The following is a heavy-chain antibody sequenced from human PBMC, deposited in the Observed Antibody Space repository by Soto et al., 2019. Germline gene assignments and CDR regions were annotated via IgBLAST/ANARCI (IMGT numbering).Heavy chain of an antibody. Sequence: GGSLRLSCAASGFTFSSYWMSWVRQAPGKGLEWVAHINKDGSEKYYVDSVKGRFTISRDNAKNTLYLQMNSLRAEDTAVYYCARDTGNWNHNAMRIDPWGQGTLVTVSS. J-gene: IGHJ5*02. CDR2: INKDGSEK. V-gene: IGHV3-7*01. D-gene: IGHD1-1*01. CDR3: ARDTGNWNHNAMRIDP. CDR1: GFTFSSYW.